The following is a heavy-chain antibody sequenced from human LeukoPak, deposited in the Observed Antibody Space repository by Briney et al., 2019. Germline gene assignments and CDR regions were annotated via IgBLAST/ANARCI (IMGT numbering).Heavy chain of an antibody. J-gene: IGHJ4*02. CDR2: INHSGST. Sequence: SETLSLTCAVYGGSFSGYYWSWIRQPPGKGLEWIGEINHSGSTNYNPSLKSRVTISVDTSKNQFSLKLSSVTAADTAVYHCARTRRSLTYYYGSGSYFHWGQGTLVTVSS. CDR1: GGSFSGYY. CDR3: ARTRRSLTYYYGSGSYFH. V-gene: IGHV4-34*01. D-gene: IGHD3-10*01.